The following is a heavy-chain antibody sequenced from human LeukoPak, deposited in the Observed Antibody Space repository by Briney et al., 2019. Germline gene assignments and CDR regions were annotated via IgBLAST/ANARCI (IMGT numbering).Heavy chain of an antibody. CDR1: GGSISSYY. J-gene: IGHJ6*03. CDR2: IYYSGST. V-gene: IGHV4-59*12. CDR3: ARGRRIAVAGYYYYYYMDV. Sequence: SETLSLTCTVSGGSISSYYWSWIRQPPGKGLEWIGYIYYSGSTNYNPSLKSRVTISVDTSKSQFSLKLSSVTAADTAVYYCARGRRIAVAGYYYYYYMDVWGKGTTVTVSS. D-gene: IGHD6-19*01.